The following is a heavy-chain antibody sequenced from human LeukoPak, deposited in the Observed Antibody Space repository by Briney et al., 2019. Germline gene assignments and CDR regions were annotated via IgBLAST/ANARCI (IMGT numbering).Heavy chain of an antibody. CDR3: AKDRCSNGIGCYYYYMDV. CDR2: ISRSGGST. J-gene: IGHJ6*03. CDR1: GFTFNNYA. Sequence: GGSLRLSCAASGFTFNNYAMTWVRQASGKGLEWVSAISRSGGSTYYADSVKGRFTISKDNSKTTLYLQMNSLRAEDTAVYYCAKDRCSNGIGCYYYYMDVWGKGTTVTISS. D-gene: IGHD2-8*01. V-gene: IGHV3-23*01.